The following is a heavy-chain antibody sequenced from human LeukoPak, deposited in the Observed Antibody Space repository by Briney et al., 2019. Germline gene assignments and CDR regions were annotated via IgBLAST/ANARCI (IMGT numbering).Heavy chain of an antibody. D-gene: IGHD2/OR15-2a*01. CDR2: INSDGSWT. CDR1: GNYW. CDR3: VSFYETY. J-gene: IGHJ4*02. V-gene: IGHV3-74*01. Sequence: GGSLRLSCAASGNYWMHWVRRVPGKGLVWVSHINSDGSWTSYADSVKGRFTISKDNAKNTVYLQMNSLRAEDTAVYYCVSFYETYWGRGTLVTVSS.